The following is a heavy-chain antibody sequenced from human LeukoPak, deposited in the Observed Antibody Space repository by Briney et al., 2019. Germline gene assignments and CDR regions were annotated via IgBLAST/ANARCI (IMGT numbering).Heavy chain of an antibody. Sequence: GGSLRLSCAASGFTFRDYSMNWVRRAPGRGLEWVSSISTRIDYMYYADSVKGRFTISRDNAKNSLYLQMNSLRAEDTAVYYCARAIFSRGWYLVDYWGQGTLVTVSS. CDR1: GFTFRDYS. CDR3: ARAIFSRGWYLVDY. CDR2: ISTRIDYM. V-gene: IGHV3-21*01. D-gene: IGHD6-19*01. J-gene: IGHJ4*02.